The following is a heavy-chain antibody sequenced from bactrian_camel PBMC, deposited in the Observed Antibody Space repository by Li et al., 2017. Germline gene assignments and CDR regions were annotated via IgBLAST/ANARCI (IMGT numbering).Heavy chain of an antibody. J-gene: IGHJ4*01. CDR1: GYTFSSYC. Sequence: QVQLVESGGGSVQAGGSLRLSCAASGYTFSSYCMAWFRQVPGKQREAIAAIDSDGSVSYDEVVVKGRFTISKDNTKTTLYLQMNSLKPEDTAMYYCAADRRPVGAGIEYCAPLKRYGYRGQGTQVTVS. D-gene: IGHD6*01. V-gene: IGHV3S6*01. CDR3: AADRRPVGAGIEYCAPLKRYGY. CDR2: IDSDGSVS.